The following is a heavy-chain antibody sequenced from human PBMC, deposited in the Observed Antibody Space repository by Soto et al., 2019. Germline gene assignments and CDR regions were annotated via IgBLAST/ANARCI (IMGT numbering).Heavy chain of an antibody. CDR2: ISAYNGNT. J-gene: IGHJ5*02. V-gene: IGHV1-18*01. CDR1: GYTFTSYG. D-gene: IGHD2-2*01. CDR3: AREGDIVVVPAGGTNWFDP. Sequence: QVQLVQSGAEVKKPGASVKVSCKASGYTFTSYGISWVRQAPGQGLEWMGWISAYNGNTNYAQKLKGRVTMTTDTSTSTAYMELRSLRSDDTAVYYCAREGDIVVVPAGGTNWFDPWGQGTLVTVSS.